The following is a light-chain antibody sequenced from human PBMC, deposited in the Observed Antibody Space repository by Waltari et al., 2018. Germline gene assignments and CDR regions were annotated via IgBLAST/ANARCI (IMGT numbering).Light chain of an antibody. J-gene: IGLJ2*01. CDR3: CSYAGGYTYVL. Sequence: YQTHPCKAPQPIIVELTKGPAGVPGRFSGSKSGNTASLTISGLQAEDEADYYCCSYAGGYTYVLFGGETKLNVL. V-gene: IGLV2-11*01. CDR2: ELT.